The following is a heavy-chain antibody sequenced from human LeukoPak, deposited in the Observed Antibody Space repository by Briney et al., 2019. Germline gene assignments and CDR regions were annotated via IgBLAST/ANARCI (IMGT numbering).Heavy chain of an antibody. CDR1: GFTFDDYG. Sequence: PGGSLRLSCAASGFTFDDYGMSWVRQAPGKGLEWVSGINWNGGSTGYADSVKGRFTISRDNAKNSLYLQMNSLRAEDMALYYCAKSVTVGATVGYDAFDIWGQGTMVTVSS. CDR2: INWNGGST. J-gene: IGHJ3*02. V-gene: IGHV3-20*04. D-gene: IGHD1-26*01. CDR3: AKSVTVGATVGYDAFDI.